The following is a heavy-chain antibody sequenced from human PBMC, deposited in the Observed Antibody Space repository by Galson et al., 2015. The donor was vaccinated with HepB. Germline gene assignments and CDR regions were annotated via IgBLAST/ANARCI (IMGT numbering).Heavy chain of an antibody. V-gene: IGHV3-30*04. Sequence: SLRLSCAASGFTFSSYAMHWVRQAPGKGLEGVAVISYDGSNKYYADSVKGRFTTSRDNSKNTLYLQMNSLRAEDTAVYYCARGVYYGSLWFQHWGQGTLVTVSS. J-gene: IGHJ1*01. CDR3: ARGVYYGSLWFQH. D-gene: IGHD3-10*01. CDR1: GFTFSSYA. CDR2: ISYDGSNK.